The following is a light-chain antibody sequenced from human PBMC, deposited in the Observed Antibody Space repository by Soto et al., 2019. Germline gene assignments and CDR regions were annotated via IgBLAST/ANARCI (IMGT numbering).Light chain of an antibody. V-gene: IGKV3-20*01. Sequence: EIVLTQSPGTLSLSPGERATLSCRASQSVSSSYLAWYQLKPGQAPRLLIYGASSRATGIPDRFSGSGSGTDFTITISRLEPDDFAVYYCQQYGSPYTFGQGTKLEIK. J-gene: IGKJ2*01. CDR2: GAS. CDR1: QSVSSSY. CDR3: QQYGSPYT.